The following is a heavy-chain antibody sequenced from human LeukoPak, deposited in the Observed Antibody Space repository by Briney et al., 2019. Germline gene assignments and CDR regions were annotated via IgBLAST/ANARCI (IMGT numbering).Heavy chain of an antibody. D-gene: IGHD2-2*02. V-gene: IGHV1-69*05. CDR1: GGTFSSYA. J-gene: IGHJ4*02. CDR2: IIPIFGTA. Sequence: ASVKVSCKASGGTFSSYAISWVRQAPGQGLEWMGGIIPIFGTANYAQKFQGRVTITTDETTSTAYMELSSLRSEDTAVYYCARGYCSSTSCYSLDYWGQGTLVTVSS. CDR3: ARGYCSSTSCYSLDY.